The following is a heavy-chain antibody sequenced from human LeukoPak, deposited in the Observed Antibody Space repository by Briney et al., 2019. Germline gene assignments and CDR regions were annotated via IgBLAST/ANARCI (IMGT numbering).Heavy chain of an antibody. Sequence: GGSLRLSCAASGFTFSSYSMNWVRQAPGKGLEWVSYISSRSATIYYADSVKGRFTISRDNAKNSLYLQMNSLRAEDTAVYYCAKEIYASEKYYYYMDVWGKGTTVTVSS. CDR3: AKEIYASEKYYYYMDV. CDR2: ISSRSATI. D-gene: IGHD3-16*01. V-gene: IGHV3-48*01. J-gene: IGHJ6*03. CDR1: GFTFSSYS.